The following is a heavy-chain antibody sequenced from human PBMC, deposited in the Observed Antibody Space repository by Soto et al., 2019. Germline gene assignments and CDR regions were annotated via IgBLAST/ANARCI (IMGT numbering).Heavy chain of an antibody. CDR3: ERELIAAAGTWVIDN. J-gene: IGHJ4*02. Sequence: SVTLCLTCTVFGGSISSYGGSCIMQRPGKGLEWIGYIYYSGSTNYNPSLKSRVTISVDTSKNQFSLKLSSVTAADTAVYYCERELIAAAGTWVIDNWGQGTLVTVSS. D-gene: IGHD6-13*01. CDR2: IYYSGST. V-gene: IGHV4-59*01. CDR1: GGSISSYG.